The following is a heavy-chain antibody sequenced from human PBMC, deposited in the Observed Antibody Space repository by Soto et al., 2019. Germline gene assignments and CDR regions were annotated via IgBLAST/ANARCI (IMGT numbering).Heavy chain of an antibody. CDR2: IYNSGNT. J-gene: IGHJ4*02. V-gene: IGHV4-31*03. CDR3: AREGNVRGAVGVDY. CDR1: GGSISSGGYY. Sequence: QVQLQESGPGLVKPSQTLSLTCTVSGGSISSGGYYWSWIRQHPEKGLEWFGYIYNSGNTFYNPTLESGCTISAHPSKNQFALKLTSVTAADRAVYFCAREGNVRGAVGVDYWGQGTLVTVSS. D-gene: IGHD3-10*02.